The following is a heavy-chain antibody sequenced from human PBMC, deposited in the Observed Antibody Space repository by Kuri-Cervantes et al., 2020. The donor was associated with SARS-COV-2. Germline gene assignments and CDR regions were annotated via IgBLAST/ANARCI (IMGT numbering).Heavy chain of an antibody. CDR2: IKQDGSEK. CDR1: GFTFSSYG. CDR3: ARDPRFLEWLDYFDY. Sequence: GESLKFSCAASGFTFSSYGMHWVRQAPGKGLEWVANIKQDGSEKYYVDSVKGRFTISRDNAKNSLYLQINSLRAEDTAVYYCARDPRFLEWLDYFDYWGQGTLVTVSS. J-gene: IGHJ4*02. V-gene: IGHV3-7*03. D-gene: IGHD3-3*01.